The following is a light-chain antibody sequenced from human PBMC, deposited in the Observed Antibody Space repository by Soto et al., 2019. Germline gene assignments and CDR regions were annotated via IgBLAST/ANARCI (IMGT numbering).Light chain of an antibody. CDR3: LHSKSWPLT. J-gene: IGKJ2*01. V-gene: IGKV3-15*01. Sequence: EIVMTQSPLTLSVSPGERATLSCRASQSVSSFLAWYQQKPGQSPRLLIYGASTRATGIPPRFSGSGSGTVFTLTISILQSEDSAVYYCLHSKSWPLTFVQGTILEIK. CDR1: QSVSSF. CDR2: GAS.